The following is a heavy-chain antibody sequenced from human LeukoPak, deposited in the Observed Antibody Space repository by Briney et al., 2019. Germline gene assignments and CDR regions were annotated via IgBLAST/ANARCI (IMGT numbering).Heavy chain of an antibody. Sequence: GGSLRLSCAASGFTFSSYEMNWVRQAPGKGLEWVSYISSSGSTIYYADSVKGRFTISRDNAKNSLYLQMNSLRAEDTAVYYCARDRIEQQRTLGRSSNYYYYYYMDVWGKGTTVTVPS. CDR3: ARDRIEQQRTLGRSSNYYYYYYMDV. CDR1: GFTFSSYE. J-gene: IGHJ6*03. D-gene: IGHD6-13*01. CDR2: ISSSGSTI. V-gene: IGHV3-48*03.